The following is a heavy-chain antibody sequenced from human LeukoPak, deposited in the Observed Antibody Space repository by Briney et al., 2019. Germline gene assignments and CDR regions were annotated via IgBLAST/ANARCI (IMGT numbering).Heavy chain of an antibody. V-gene: IGHV4-59*01. Sequence: KSSETLSLTCNVSGGSISSYYWSWIRQPPGKGLEWIGYIYYSGSTNYNPSLKSRVTISVDTSKNQFSLKLSSVTAADTAVYYCARADWPYDAFDIWGQGTMVTVSS. CDR1: GGSISSYY. J-gene: IGHJ3*02. CDR3: ARADWPYDAFDI. D-gene: IGHD2-21*01. CDR2: IYYSGST.